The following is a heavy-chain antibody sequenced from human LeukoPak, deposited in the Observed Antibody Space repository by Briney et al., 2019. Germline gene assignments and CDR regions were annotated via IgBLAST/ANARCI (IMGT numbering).Heavy chain of an antibody. V-gene: IGHV1-18*04. J-gene: IGHJ3*02. CDR1: GYTFTRYG. Sequence: GXSVKVSCKASGYTFTRYGISWVRQAPGQGLEWMGWISTYDGNTNYAQKLQGRVTMTTDTSTSTAYMELRSLRSDDTAVYYCARDQSTYYYDSSGYYFDAFDIWGQGTMVTVSS. CDR3: ARDQSTYYYDSSGYYFDAFDI. D-gene: IGHD3-22*01. CDR2: ISTYDGNT.